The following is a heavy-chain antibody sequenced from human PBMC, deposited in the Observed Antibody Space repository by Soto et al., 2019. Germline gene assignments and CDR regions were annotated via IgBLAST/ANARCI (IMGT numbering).Heavy chain of an antibody. D-gene: IGHD3-22*01. CDR2: IYHSGTT. CDR1: GDSVSSGLYY. V-gene: IGHV4-61*01. J-gene: IGHJ5*02. CDR3: ARVSFYYDTSGYAVAWFDP. Sequence: SESLALTCGVSGDSVSSGLYYWSWIRQPPGKGLEWIGYIYHSGTTKYNPSLKSPVTISVDTSKNQFSLQMTLVTAADTAIYYCARVSFYYDTSGYAVAWFDPWGQGTLVTVPS.